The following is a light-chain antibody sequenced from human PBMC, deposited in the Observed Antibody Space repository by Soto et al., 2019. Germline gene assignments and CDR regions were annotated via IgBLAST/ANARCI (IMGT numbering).Light chain of an antibody. CDR2: EVT. V-gene: IGLV2-14*01. Sequence: QPASVSGSPGQSITISCIGTSTDIGTYNYVAWYQQHPAKTPKLLISEVTNRPSGVSNRFSGSKSGNTASLTISGLQAEDEADYYCSSYTTNITPVVFGGGTKLTVL. CDR1: STDIGTYNY. J-gene: IGLJ2*01. CDR3: SSYTTNITPVV.